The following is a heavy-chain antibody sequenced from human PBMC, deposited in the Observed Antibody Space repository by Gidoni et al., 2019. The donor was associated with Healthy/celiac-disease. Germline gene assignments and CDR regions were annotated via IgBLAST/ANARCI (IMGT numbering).Heavy chain of an antibody. J-gene: IGHJ4*02. V-gene: IGHV4-39*01. D-gene: IGHD4-17*01. Sequence: QPQLQESGPGLVKPSEPLSLTCTVPGGSISSSSYYWGWIRQPPGKGLEWIGSIYYSGSTYYHPSLKSRVTISVDTSKNQFSLKLSSVTAADTAVYYCARRLGGDYGGFDYWGQGTLVTVSS. CDR2: IYYSGST. CDR3: ARRLGGDYGGFDY. CDR1: GGSISSSSYY.